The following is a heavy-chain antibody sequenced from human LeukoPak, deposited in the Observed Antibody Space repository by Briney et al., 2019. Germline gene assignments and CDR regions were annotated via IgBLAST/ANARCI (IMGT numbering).Heavy chain of an antibody. V-gene: IGHV3-15*01. CDR1: GFTFSNAW. Sequence: GGSLRLSCAASGFTFSNAWMSWVRQAPGKGLEWIGRIKSNSNGATTDYAAPVKGRFTISRDDSKKTLYMEMHSLKTEDTAVYYCSTGSSGWYNWYFDLWGRGSLVSVSS. J-gene: IGHJ2*01. CDR3: STGSSGWYNWYFDL. CDR2: IKSNSNGATT. D-gene: IGHD6-19*01.